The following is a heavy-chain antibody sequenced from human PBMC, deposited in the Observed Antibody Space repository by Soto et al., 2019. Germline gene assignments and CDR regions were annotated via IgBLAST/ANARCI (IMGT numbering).Heavy chain of an antibody. CDR2: FDPEDGET. CDR1: GYTLTELS. J-gene: IGHJ6*02. CDR3: ATDYREQHAKDYYYYGMDV. Sequence: ASVKVSCKVSGYTLTELSMHWVRQAPGKGLEWMGGFDPEDGETIYAQKFQGRVTMTEDTSTDTAYMELSSLRSEDTAVYYCATDYREQHAKDYYYYGMDVWGQGTTVTVSS. V-gene: IGHV1-24*01. D-gene: IGHD6-13*01.